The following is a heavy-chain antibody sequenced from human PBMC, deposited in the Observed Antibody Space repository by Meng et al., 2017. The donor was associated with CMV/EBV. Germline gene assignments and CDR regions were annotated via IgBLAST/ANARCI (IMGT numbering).Heavy chain of an antibody. CDR2: ISGSGGST. D-gene: IGHD3-22*01. Sequence: SLMISCAASGFTFSSYAMSWVRQAPGKVLEWVSAISGSGGSTYYADSVKGRFIIPRDNSKNTLYLQMNSLRAEDTAVYYCAKDLISTYYYDSSGSYWGQGTLVTVSS. V-gene: IGHV3-23*01. J-gene: IGHJ4*02. CDR3: AKDLISTYYYDSSGSY. CDR1: GFTFSSYA.